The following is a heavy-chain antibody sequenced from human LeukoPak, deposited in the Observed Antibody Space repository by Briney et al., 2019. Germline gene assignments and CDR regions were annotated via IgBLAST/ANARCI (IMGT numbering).Heavy chain of an antibody. CDR3: ARAAPRYCSGGSCPAYNWFDP. Sequence: SETLSLTCAVSGGSISSGGYSWSWIRQPPGKGLEWIGYIYHSGSTYYNPSLKSRVTISVDRPKNQFSLKLSSVTAADTAVYYCARAAPRYCSGGSCPAYNWFDPWGQGTLVTVSS. CDR2: IYHSGST. V-gene: IGHV4-30-2*01. CDR1: GGSISSGGYS. J-gene: IGHJ5*02. D-gene: IGHD2-15*01.